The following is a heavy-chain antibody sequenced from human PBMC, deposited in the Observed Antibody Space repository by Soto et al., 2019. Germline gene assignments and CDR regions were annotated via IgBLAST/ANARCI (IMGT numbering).Heavy chain of an antibody. Sequence: QVQLVQSGTEVKKPGASVKVSCKASGYTFIGYYIHWVRQAPGQGLEWVGWINPNSGGTTYAQKFQGRVTLPRDTSISTAFRELSRLKSDDTAVYFCARHSGYDYVFDYRGQGTPVTVSS. CDR2: INPNSGGT. V-gene: IGHV1-2*02. CDR1: GYTFIGYY. CDR3: ARHSGYDYVFDY. J-gene: IGHJ4*02. D-gene: IGHD5-12*01.